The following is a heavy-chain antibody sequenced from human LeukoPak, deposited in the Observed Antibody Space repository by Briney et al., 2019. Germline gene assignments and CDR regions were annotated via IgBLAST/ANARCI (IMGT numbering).Heavy chain of an antibody. D-gene: IGHD2-2*01. CDR3: ARTPSLPAAVPAKFDY. J-gene: IGHJ4*02. CDR1: GGSISSGSYY. CDR2: IYTSGST. Sequence: PSQTLSLTCTASGGSISSGSYYWSWIRQPAGKGLEWTGRIYTSGSTNYNPSLKSRVTISVGTSKNQFSLKLSSVTAADTAVYYCARTPSLPAAVPAKFDYWGQGTLVTVSS. V-gene: IGHV4-61*02.